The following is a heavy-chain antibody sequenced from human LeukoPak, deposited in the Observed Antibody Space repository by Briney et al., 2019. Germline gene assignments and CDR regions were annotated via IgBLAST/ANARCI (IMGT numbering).Heavy chain of an antibody. V-gene: IGHV4-61*02. CDR3: ARQSVGAFDI. Sequence: SETLSLTCTVTGGSISSGRYYWSWIRQPAGKGLEWIGRIYISGSTNYNPSLKSRVTISVDTSKNQFSLKLSSVTAADTAVYYCARQSVGAFDIWGQGTMVTVSS. J-gene: IGHJ3*02. CDR1: GGSISSGRYY. CDR2: IYISGST. D-gene: IGHD2-15*01.